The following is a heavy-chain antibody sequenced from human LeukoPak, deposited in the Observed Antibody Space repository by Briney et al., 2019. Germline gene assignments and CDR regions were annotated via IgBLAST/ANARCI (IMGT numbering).Heavy chain of an antibody. CDR1: GGTFSSYA. D-gene: IGHD6-19*01. CDR3: ASSAKRSSGWYGYFDL. Sequence: ASVKVSCKASGGTFSSYAISWVRQAPGQGLEWMGRIIPVLGIANYAQKFQGRVTITADKSTSTAYMELSSPRSEDTAVYYCASSAKRSSGWYGYFDLWGRGTLVTVSS. CDR2: IIPVLGIA. J-gene: IGHJ2*01. V-gene: IGHV1-69*04.